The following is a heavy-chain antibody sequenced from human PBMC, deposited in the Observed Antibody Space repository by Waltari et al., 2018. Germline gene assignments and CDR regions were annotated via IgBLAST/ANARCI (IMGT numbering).Heavy chain of an antibody. J-gene: IGHJ3*02. CDR2: IVVGSGNT. D-gene: IGHD3-22*01. V-gene: IGHV1-58*01. CDR3: AAVVYYDSSGYYYAPDAFDI. Sequence: QMQLVQSGPEVKKPGTSVKVSCKASGFTFTSSAVQWVRQARGQRLGWIGWIVVGSGNTNYAQKFQERVTITRDMSTSTAYMELSSLRSEDTAVYYCAAVVYYDSSGYYYAPDAFDIWGQGTMVTVSS. CDR1: GFTFTSSA.